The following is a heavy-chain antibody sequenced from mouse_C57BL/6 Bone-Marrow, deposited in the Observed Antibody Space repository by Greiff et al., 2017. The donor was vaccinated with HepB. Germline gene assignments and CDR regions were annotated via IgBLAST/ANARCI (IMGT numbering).Heavy chain of an antibody. CDR1: GFSLTSYA. J-gene: IGHJ3*01. CDR3: ARYYGIYVSPWCAY. V-gene: IGHV2-9-1*01. D-gene: IGHD2-1*01. CDR2: IWTGGGT. Sequence: VMLVESGPGLVAPSQSLSITCTVSGFSLTSYAISWVRQPPGKGLEWLGVIWTGGGTNYNSALKSRLSISKDNSKSQVFLKMNSLQTDDTARYYCARYYGIYVSPWCAYWGQGTLVTVSA.